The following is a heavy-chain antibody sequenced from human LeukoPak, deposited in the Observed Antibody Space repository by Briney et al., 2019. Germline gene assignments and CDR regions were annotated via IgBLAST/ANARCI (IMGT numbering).Heavy chain of an antibody. CDR3: ARGVLTSSSYDYYYYYYMDV. J-gene: IGHJ6*03. CDR1: GDSVSSNSAA. Sequence: SQTLSLTCAISGDSVSSNSAAWNWIRQSPSRGLEWLGRTYYRSKWYNDYAVSAKSRITINPDTSKNQFSLQLNSVTPEDTAVYYCARGVLTSSSYDYYYYYYMDVWGKGTTVTVSS. D-gene: IGHD6-6*01. V-gene: IGHV6-1*01. CDR2: TYYRSKWYN.